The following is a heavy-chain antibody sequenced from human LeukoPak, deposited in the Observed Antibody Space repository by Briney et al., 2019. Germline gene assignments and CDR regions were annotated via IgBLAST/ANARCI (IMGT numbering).Heavy chain of an antibody. CDR1: GGSISSYY. D-gene: IGHD3-10*01. CDR2: IYYSGST. J-gene: IGHJ4*02. CDR3: ARGIDY. V-gene: IGHV4-59*08. Sequence: WETLSLTCTVSGGSISSYYWSWIGRPPGKGLEWIGYIYYSGSTNYNPSLKSRVTISVDTSKNQSPLKLSSVTAADTAVYYCARGIDYWGQGTLVTVSS.